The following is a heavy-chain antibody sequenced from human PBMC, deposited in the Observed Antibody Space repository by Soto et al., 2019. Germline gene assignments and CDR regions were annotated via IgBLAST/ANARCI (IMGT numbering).Heavy chain of an antibody. V-gene: IGHV4-30-4*01. Sequence: QVQLQESGPGLVKPSQTLSLTCTVSGGSISSGDYYWSWIRQPPGKGLEWIGYIYYSGSTYYNPSLKSRATISVDTSKNQFSLKLSSVTAADTAVYYCARDPGSTSSLDRLIHYFDYWGQGTLVTVSS. D-gene: IGHD2-2*01. CDR1: GGSISSGDYY. CDR2: IYYSGST. CDR3: ARDPGSTSSLDRLIHYFDY. J-gene: IGHJ4*02.